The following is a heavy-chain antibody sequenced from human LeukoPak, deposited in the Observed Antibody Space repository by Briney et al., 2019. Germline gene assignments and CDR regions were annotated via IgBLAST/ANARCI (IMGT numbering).Heavy chain of an antibody. CDR1: GFTFSSYS. J-gene: IGHJ4*02. CDR3: ARERASYYYGSGSYLDY. Sequence: PGGSLRRSCAASGFTFSSYSMNWVRQAPGKGLEWVSSISSSSSYIYYADSVKGRFTISRDNAKNSLYLQMNSLRAEDTAVYYCARERASYYYGSGSYLDYWGQGTLVTVSS. CDR2: ISSSSSYI. V-gene: IGHV3-21*01. D-gene: IGHD3-10*01.